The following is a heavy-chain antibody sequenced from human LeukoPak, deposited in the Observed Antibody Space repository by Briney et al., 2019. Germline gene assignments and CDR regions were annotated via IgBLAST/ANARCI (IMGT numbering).Heavy chain of an antibody. J-gene: IGHJ5*02. CDR1: GFTFSSYW. CDR3: ARDIGLRKAAPPGWFDP. V-gene: IGHV3-7*01. D-gene: IGHD6-6*01. CDR2: IKQDGSEK. Sequence: PGGSLRLSCAASGFTFSSYWMSWVRQAPGKGLEWVASIKQDGSEKYCVDSVKGRFTISRDNANNSLYLQMSSLRADDTAVYYCARDIGLRKAAPPGWFDPWGQGALVTVSS.